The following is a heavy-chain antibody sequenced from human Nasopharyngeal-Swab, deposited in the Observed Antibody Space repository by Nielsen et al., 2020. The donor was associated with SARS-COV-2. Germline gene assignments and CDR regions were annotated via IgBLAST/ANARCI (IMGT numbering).Heavy chain of an antibody. CDR2: IYPGDSDI. D-gene: IGHD5-18*01. V-gene: IGHV5-51*01. CDR1: GYSFPTYW. Sequence: GKSLKISCKGSGYSFPTYWIGWVRQMPGKGLEWMGIIYPGDSDIRYSPSFQGQVTISADKSISTAYLQWSSLKASDTAIYYCVRQDTVMYKGALDIWGQGTMVTVSS. J-gene: IGHJ3*02. CDR3: VRQDTVMYKGALDI.